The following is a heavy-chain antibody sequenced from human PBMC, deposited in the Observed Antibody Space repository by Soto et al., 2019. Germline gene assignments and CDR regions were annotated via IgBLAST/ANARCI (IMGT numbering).Heavy chain of an antibody. CDR3: ARTPLYYYDSSAYFDY. D-gene: IGHD3-22*01. CDR2: IYYSGST. V-gene: IGHV4-61*08. CDR1: GGSISSGGYS. J-gene: IGHJ4*02. Sequence: SETLSLTCAVSGGSISSGGYSWSWIRQPPGKGLEWIGYIYYSGSTNYNPSLKSRVTISVDTSKNQFSLKLSSVTAADTAVYYCARTPLYYYDSSAYFDYWGRGTLVTV.